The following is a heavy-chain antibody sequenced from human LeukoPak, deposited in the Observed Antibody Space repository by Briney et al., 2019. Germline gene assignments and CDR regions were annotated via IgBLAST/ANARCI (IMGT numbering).Heavy chain of an antibody. CDR3: AEQTGSGLFILP. V-gene: IGHV4-39*01. CDR2: IYYTGNT. CDR1: GVSISSSNSY. D-gene: IGHD3/OR15-3a*01. J-gene: IGHJ4*02. Sequence: SETLSLTCSVSGVSISSSNSYWGWIRQPPGKGLEWIGSIYYTGNTYYSASLKSRVTISIDTSKNQFSLKLTSVTAADTAVYYCAEQTGSGLFILPGGQGTLVTVSS.